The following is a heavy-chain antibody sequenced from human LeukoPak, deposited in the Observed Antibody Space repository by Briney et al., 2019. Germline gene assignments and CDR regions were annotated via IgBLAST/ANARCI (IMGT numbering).Heavy chain of an antibody. Sequence: PGGSLRLSCAASGFTFSNAWMSWVRQAPGKGLEWVGRIKSKTDGGTTDYAAPVKGRFTISRDDSKNTLYLQMNSLRTEDTAVYYCTTNYYGSGSYYNEEANFDYWGQGTLVTVSS. D-gene: IGHD3-10*01. CDR2: IKSKTDGGTT. CDR3: TTNYYGSGSYYNEEANFDY. J-gene: IGHJ4*02. V-gene: IGHV3-15*01. CDR1: GFTFSNAW.